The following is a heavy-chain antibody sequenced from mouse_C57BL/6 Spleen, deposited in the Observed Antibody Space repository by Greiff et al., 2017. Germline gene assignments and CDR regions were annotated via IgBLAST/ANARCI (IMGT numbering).Heavy chain of an antibody. D-gene: IGHD2-1*01. CDR1: GYTFTDYE. J-gene: IGHJ4*01. CDR3: TIYYDNYEDAMDY. V-gene: IGHV1-15*01. Sequence: QVQLQQSGAELVRPGASVTLSCKASGYTFTDYEMHWVKQTPVHGLEWIGAIDPETGGTAYNQKFKGQAILTADKSSSTAYMELRSLTSEDSAVYYCTIYYDNYEDAMDYWGQGTSVTVSS. CDR2: IDPETGGT.